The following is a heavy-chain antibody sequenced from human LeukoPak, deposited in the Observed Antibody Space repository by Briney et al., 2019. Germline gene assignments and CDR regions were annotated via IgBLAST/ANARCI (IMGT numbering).Heavy chain of an antibody. J-gene: IGHJ4*02. CDR1: GFTFSDYG. CDR2: LSPHGNYE. CDR3: ARDWIDRSLDY. D-gene: IGHD2-2*03. Sequence: PGGSLRLSCAASGFTFSDYGIHWVRQAPGKGLEWVAVLSPHGNYEYYADSVQGRFTISRDDSKNTVYVQINSLRDEDTAVYYCARDWIDRSLDYWGQGTPVTVSS. V-gene: IGHV3-33*01.